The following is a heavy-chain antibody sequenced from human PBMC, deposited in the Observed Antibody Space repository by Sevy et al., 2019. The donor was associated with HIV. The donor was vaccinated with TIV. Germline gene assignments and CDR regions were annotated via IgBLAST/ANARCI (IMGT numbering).Heavy chain of an antibody. V-gene: IGHV3-21*01. J-gene: IGHJ4*02. D-gene: IGHD3-16*02. CDR1: GFTFSSYS. CDR2: ISSSSSYI. CDR3: AREMMSTFGGVIAPLGY. Sequence: GGSLRLSCAASGFTFSSYSMNWVRQAPGKGLEWVSSISSSSSYIYYADSVKGRFTISRDNAKNSLYLQMNSLRAEDTAVYYCAREMMSTFGGVIAPLGYWGQGTLVTVSS.